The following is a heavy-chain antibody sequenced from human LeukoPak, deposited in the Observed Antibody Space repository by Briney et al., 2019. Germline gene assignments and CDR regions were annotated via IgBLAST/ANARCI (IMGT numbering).Heavy chain of an antibody. J-gene: IGHJ4*02. D-gene: IGHD6-13*01. CDR1: GFTVSSNF. CDR3: ARDSRPSSSWYYFDY. V-gene: IGHV3-66*01. Sequence: GGSLRLSCAASGFTVSSNFMSWVRQAPGKGLEWVSVIYSGGSTYYADSVKGRFSISRDNSKNTLYLQMNSLRAEDTAVYYCARDSRPSSSWYYFDYWGQGTLVTVSS. CDR2: IYSGGST.